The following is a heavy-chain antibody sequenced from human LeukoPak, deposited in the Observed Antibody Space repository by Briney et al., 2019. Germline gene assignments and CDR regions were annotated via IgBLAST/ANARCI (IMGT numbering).Heavy chain of an antibody. V-gene: IGHV3-74*01. CDR3: ARVLSGSWDWFDP. CDR1: GFTFSRYW. CDR2: INPDGSTT. Sequence: GESLRLSCAASGFTFSRYWIHWVRQAPGKGLEWVSRINPDGSTTTYADSVKGRFTTSRDNAKNTVYLQMNSLRAEDTAVYYCARVLSGSWDWFDPWGQGTLVTVSS. J-gene: IGHJ5*02. D-gene: IGHD3-22*01.